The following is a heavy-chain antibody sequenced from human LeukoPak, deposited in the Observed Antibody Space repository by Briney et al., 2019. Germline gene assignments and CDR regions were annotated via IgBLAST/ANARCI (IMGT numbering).Heavy chain of an antibody. D-gene: IGHD3-10*01. CDR1: GFTFCDYA. J-gene: IGHJ3*02. Sequence: GGSLRLSCAASGFTFCDYAMHWVRQAPGKGLEWVSGISWYSGSIGYGGSVKGRFAISRNNENKSLYLQTTSLRAEDTALYYCAKERSGITMVRGVIISGRPDAFDIWGQRTMVTVSS. V-gene: IGHV3-9*01. CDR3: AKERSGITMVRGVIISGRPDAFDI. CDR2: ISWYSGSI.